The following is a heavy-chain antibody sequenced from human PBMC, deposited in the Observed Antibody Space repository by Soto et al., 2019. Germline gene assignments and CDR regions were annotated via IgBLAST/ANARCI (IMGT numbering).Heavy chain of an antibody. Sequence: SLRLSCAASGFTFSSYAMTWVRQAPGKGLEWVSAITGSGVSTYHADSVKGRFTISRDNSANTLYLQMNGLSAEDTAVYCCAKDAKTTSGWFLDSWGPGTLVTVSS. CDR1: GFTFSSYA. D-gene: IGHD6-19*01. CDR2: ITGSGVST. CDR3: AKDAKTTSGWFLDS. J-gene: IGHJ4*02. V-gene: IGHV3-23*01.